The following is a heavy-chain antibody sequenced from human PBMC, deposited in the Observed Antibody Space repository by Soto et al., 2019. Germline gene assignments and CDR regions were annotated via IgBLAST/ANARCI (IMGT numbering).Heavy chain of an antibody. CDR2: LNPTSDYT. D-gene: IGHD2-2*01. CDR1: GYTLTSSY. CDR3: ARGGPAINAFDI. Sequence: GASVMRSWKASGYTLTSSYMQWVRQAPGQGLEWMGMLNPTSDYTNYAQKFQGRVTLTSDTSKSTVYMELSSMRSEDTAMYYCARGGPAINAFDISGQGTMVSVSS. J-gene: IGHJ3*02. V-gene: IGHV1-46*01.